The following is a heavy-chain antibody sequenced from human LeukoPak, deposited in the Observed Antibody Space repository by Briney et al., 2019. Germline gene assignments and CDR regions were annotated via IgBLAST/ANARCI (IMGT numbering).Heavy chain of an antibody. Sequence: SETLSLTCTVSGGSISSYYWSWIRQPAGKGLEWIGEINHSGSTNYNPSLKSRVTISVDTSKNQFSLKLSSVTAADTAVYYCASVSYDFWSGYYSVQNAFDIWGQGTMVTVSS. CDR2: INHSGST. J-gene: IGHJ3*02. V-gene: IGHV4-34*01. D-gene: IGHD3-3*01. CDR3: ASVSYDFWSGYYSVQNAFDI. CDR1: GGSISSYY.